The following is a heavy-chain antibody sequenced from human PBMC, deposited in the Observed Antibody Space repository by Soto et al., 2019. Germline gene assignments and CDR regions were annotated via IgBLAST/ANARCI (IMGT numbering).Heavy chain of an antibody. Sequence: QLQLQESGPGLVKPSETLSLTCTVSGGSISSSSYYWGWIRQPPGKGLEWIGSIYYSGSTYYNPSLKSRVTISVDTSKNQFSLKLSSVTAADTAVYYCARADSSGYWIFDYWGQGTLVTVSS. CDR2: IYYSGST. D-gene: IGHD3-22*01. V-gene: IGHV4-39*01. CDR3: ARADSSGYWIFDY. CDR1: GGSISSSSYY. J-gene: IGHJ4*02.